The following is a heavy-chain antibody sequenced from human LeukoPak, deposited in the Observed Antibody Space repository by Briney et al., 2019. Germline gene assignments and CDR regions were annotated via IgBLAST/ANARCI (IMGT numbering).Heavy chain of an antibody. CDR2: ISVYNGHT. Sequence: ASVKVSCKASAYTFTSYGISWVRQAPGQGLEWMGWISVYNGHTNYAQNLQGRVTMTTDTSTSTAYMELRSLRSDDTAVYYCARDMFRDCSSTSCSPPDYWGQGTLVTVSS. CDR1: AYTFTSYG. J-gene: IGHJ4*02. CDR3: ARDMFRDCSSTSCSPPDY. D-gene: IGHD2-2*01. V-gene: IGHV1-18*01.